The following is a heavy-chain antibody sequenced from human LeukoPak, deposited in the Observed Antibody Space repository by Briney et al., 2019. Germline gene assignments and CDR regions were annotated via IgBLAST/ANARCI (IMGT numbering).Heavy chain of an antibody. J-gene: IGHJ4*02. CDR3: ARHGVSGTTYSPFDY. CDR1: GGSISSSSYY. V-gene: IGHV4-39*01. Sequence: SETLSLTCTVSGGSISSSSYYWGWIRQTPGKGLEWIGSVYYTGNTYYNPPLESRVTISGDTSKNQFSLKLSSVTAADTAVYYCARHGVSGTTYSPFDYWGQGTLVTVSS. D-gene: IGHD1-7*01. CDR2: VYYTGNT.